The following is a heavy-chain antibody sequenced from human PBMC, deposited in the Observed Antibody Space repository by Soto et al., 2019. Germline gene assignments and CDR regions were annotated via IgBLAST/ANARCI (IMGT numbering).Heavy chain of an antibody. Sequence: GGSLRLSCAASGFTFSSYWMSWVRQAPGKGLEWVANIKQDGSEKYYVDSVKGRFTISRDNAKNSLYLQMNSLRAEDTAVYYCARESYYDILTGYYAWTYYFDYWGQGTLVTVSS. CDR3: ARESYYDILTGYYAWTYYFDY. CDR1: GFTFSSYW. D-gene: IGHD3-9*01. J-gene: IGHJ4*02. V-gene: IGHV3-7*01. CDR2: IKQDGSEK.